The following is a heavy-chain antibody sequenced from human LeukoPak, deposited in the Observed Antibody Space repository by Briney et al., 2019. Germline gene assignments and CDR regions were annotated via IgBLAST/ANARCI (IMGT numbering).Heavy chain of an antibody. J-gene: IGHJ4*02. CDR3: ARGTMSGLFDY. CDR1: GGSFSGYY. CDR2: INHSGST. Sequence: PSETLSLTCAVYGGSFSGYYWSWIRQPPGKGLEWSGEINHSGSTNYNPSLKSRVTISVDTSKNQFSLKLSSVTAADTAVYYCARGTMSGLFDYWGQGTLVTVSS. V-gene: IGHV4-34*01. D-gene: IGHD3-22*01.